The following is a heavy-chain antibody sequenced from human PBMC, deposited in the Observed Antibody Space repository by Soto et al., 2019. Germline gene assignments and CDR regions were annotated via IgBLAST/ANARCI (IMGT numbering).Heavy chain of an antibody. J-gene: IGHJ4*02. CDR1: SGSISSSNW. V-gene: IGHV4-4*02. CDR3: ARVVITGTTVNFDY. CDR2: IYHSGST. Sequence: QVQLQESGPGLVKPSGTLSLTCAVSSGSISSSNWWSWVRQPPGKGLEWLGGIYHSGSTKYNPSLQSRVTRSLDKSKNQFALKLSSVTAADTAVYYCARVVITGTTVNFDYWGQGTLVTVSS. D-gene: IGHD1-7*01.